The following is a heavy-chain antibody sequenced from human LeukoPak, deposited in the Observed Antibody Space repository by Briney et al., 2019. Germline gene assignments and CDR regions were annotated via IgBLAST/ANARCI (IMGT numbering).Heavy chain of an antibody. D-gene: IGHD1-26*01. CDR3: TTEGLSGSYPLDY. J-gene: IGHJ4*02. V-gene: IGHV3-15*07. Sequence: DPGGSLRLSCAASGVTFSSAWMNWVRQAPGKGLEWVGRIKSKTDGGTTDYAAPVKGRFTISRDDSKNTLYLQMNSLKTEDTAVYYCTTEGLSGSYPLDYWGQGTLVTVSS. CDR2: IKSKTDGGTT. CDR1: GVTFSSAW.